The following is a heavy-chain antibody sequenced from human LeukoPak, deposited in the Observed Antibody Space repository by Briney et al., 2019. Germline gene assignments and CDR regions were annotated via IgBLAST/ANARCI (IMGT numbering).Heavy chain of an antibody. J-gene: IGHJ4*02. Sequence: SEALSLTCTVSGVSISSYYWSWIRQPPGKGLEWIGYIYYSGSTNYNPSLKSRVTISIDTSKNQFSLKLSSVTAADTAVYYCAREKGYSYGYALDYWGQGTLVTVSS. CDR2: IYYSGST. D-gene: IGHD5-18*01. CDR3: AREKGYSYGYALDY. CDR1: GVSISSYY. V-gene: IGHV4-59*01.